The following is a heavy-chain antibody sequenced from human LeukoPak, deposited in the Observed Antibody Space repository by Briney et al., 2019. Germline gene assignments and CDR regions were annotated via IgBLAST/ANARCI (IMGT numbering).Heavy chain of an antibody. CDR1: GGTFSSYA. D-gene: IGHD2-2*01. Sequence: SVKVSCKASGGTFSSYAISWVRQAPGQGLEWMGRIIPILGIANYAQKFQGRVTMTEDTSTDTAYMELSSLRSEDTAVYYCATDSPDIVVVPAATYYYYGMDVWGQGTTVTVSS. V-gene: IGHV1-69*04. CDR3: ATDSPDIVVVPAATYYYYGMDV. CDR2: IIPILGIA. J-gene: IGHJ6*02.